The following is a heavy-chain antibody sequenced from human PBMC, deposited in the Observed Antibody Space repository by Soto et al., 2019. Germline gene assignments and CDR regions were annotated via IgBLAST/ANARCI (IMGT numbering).Heavy chain of an antibody. J-gene: IGHJ6*02. Sequence: SVKVSCKASGGTFSSYAISWVRQAPGQGLEWMGGIIPIFGTANYAQKFQGRVTITADESTSTAYMELSSLRSEDTAVYYCATSVGILEWHYYYYGMDVWGQGTTVTVSS. CDR1: GGTFSSYA. CDR3: ATSVGILEWHYYYYGMDV. CDR2: IIPIFGTA. V-gene: IGHV1-69*13. D-gene: IGHD3-3*01.